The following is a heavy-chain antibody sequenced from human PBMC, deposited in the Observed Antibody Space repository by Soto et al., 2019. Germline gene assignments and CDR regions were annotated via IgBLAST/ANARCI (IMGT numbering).Heavy chain of an antibody. J-gene: IGHJ6*02. CDR3: ARSPDSSGYYPRRYYYGMDV. CDR2: IYHSGST. V-gene: IGHV4-4*02. CDR1: GGSISSSNW. D-gene: IGHD3-22*01. Sequence: QVQLQESGPGLVKPSGTLSLTCAVSGGSISSSNWWSWVRQPPGKGLEWIGEIYHSGSTNYNPSLRSRVTISVDKSKNQFSLKLSSVTAAATAVYYCARSPDSSGYYPRRYYYGMDVWGQGTTVTVSS.